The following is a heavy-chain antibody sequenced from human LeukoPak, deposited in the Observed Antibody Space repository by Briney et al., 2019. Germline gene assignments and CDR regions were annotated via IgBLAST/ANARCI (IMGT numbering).Heavy chain of an antibody. V-gene: IGHV3-23*01. CDR3: AKDQTDSGYSYGFPYFDY. D-gene: IGHD5-18*01. Sequence: GGSLRLSCAASGFTFSSYAMSWVRQAPGKGLEWVSAISGSGGSTYYADSVKGRFTISRDNSKNTLYLQMNSLRAEDTAVYYCAKDQTDSGYSYGFPYFDYWGQGTLVTVSS. CDR2: ISGSGGST. J-gene: IGHJ4*02. CDR1: GFTFSSYA.